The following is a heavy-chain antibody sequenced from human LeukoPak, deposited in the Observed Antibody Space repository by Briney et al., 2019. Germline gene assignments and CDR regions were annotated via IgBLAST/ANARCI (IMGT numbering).Heavy chain of an antibody. CDR3: ARPSEYTDAFDI. Sequence: PSETLSLTCTVSGGSISSYYWSWIRQPPGEGLEWIGYIYYSGSTNYNPSLKSRVTISVDTSKNQFSLKLSSVTAADTAVYYCARPSEYTDAFDIWGQGTMVTVSS. J-gene: IGHJ3*02. CDR1: GGSISSYY. D-gene: IGHD1-14*01. CDR2: IYYSGST. V-gene: IGHV4-59*08.